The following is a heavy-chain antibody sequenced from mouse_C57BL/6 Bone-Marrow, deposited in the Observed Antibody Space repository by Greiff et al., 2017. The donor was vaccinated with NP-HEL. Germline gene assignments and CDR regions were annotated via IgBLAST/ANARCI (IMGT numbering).Heavy chain of an antibody. V-gene: IGHV14-1*01. Sequence: VQLQQSVAELVRPGASVKLSCTASGFNIKNTYMHWVKQRPEQGLEWIGRIDPEDGDTEYAPKFQGKATMTADTSSNTAYLQLSSLTSEDTAVYYCTTFYDYGYFDVWGTGTTVTVSS. J-gene: IGHJ1*03. CDR1: GFNIKNTY. D-gene: IGHD2-3*01. CDR2: IDPEDGDT. CDR3: TTFYDYGYFDV.